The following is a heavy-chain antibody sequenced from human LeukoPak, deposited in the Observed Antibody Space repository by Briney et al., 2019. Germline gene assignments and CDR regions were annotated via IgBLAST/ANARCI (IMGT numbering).Heavy chain of an antibody. CDR2: ISYDGSNK. Sequence: GGSLRLSCATSGFTFSSYGIHWVRQAPGKGLEWVAVISYDGSNKYYADSVKGRFTISRDNSKNTLYLQMNSLRAEDTAVYYCARGGYYYGSSGYFDYWGQGTLVTVSS. J-gene: IGHJ4*02. V-gene: IGHV3-30*19. D-gene: IGHD3-22*01. CDR3: ARGGYYYGSSGYFDY. CDR1: GFTFSSYG.